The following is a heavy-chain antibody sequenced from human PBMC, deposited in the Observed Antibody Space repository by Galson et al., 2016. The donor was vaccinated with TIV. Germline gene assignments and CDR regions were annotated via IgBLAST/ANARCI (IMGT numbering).Heavy chain of an antibody. CDR3: STDRLWKDVWDGFGF. CDR2: IRYDDLTT. D-gene: IGHD1-1*01. V-gene: IGHV3-33*01. Sequence: SLRLSCATSGFSFSHYGIHWVRQAPGKGLEWLAVIRYDDLTTFYADSVKDRFFTSRDDSRSTLYLDITSLTIDDTALYYCSTDRLWKDVWDGFGFWGQGTMVTVS. J-gene: IGHJ3*01. CDR1: GFSFSHYG.